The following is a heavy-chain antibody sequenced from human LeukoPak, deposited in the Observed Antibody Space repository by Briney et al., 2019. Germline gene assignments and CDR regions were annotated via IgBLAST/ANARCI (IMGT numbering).Heavy chain of an antibody. Sequence: GGSLRLSCGASGFTFSSYWMSWVRQAPGKGLEWVANIKQDGSEKYYVDSVKGRFTISRDNARNSLYLQMNSLRAEDTAVYYCAREYVTMVRGPYYFDYWGQGTLVTVSS. D-gene: IGHD3-10*01. CDR3: AREYVTMVRGPYYFDY. CDR1: GFTFSSYW. CDR2: IKQDGSEK. V-gene: IGHV3-7*01. J-gene: IGHJ4*02.